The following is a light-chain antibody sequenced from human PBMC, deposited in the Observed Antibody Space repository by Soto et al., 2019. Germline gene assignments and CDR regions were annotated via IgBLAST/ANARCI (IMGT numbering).Light chain of an antibody. CDR2: NNA. CDR3: QSYDNRHVV. CDR1: NSNIGAGYD. Sequence: QAVVTQPPSVSGAPGQRVTISCTGSNSNIGAGYDVHWYQQLPGTAPKPLLYNNANRPSGVPDRFSGFKSGASASLAITGLQAEDEADYYCQSYDNRHVVFGGGTQLTVL. V-gene: IGLV1-40*03. J-gene: IGLJ2*01.